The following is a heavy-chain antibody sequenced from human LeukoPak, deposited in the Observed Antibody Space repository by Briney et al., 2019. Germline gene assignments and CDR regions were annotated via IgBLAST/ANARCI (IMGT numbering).Heavy chain of an antibody. CDR2: INPSGGST. CDR1: GGTFSSCA. D-gene: IGHD2/OR15-2a*01. V-gene: IGHV1-46*01. CDR3: ASSRIRGSNWFDP. Sequence: ASVKVSCKASGGTFSSCAISWVRQAPGQGLEWMGIINPSGGSTSYAQKFQGRVTMTRDTSTSTVYMELSSLRSENTAVYYCASSRIRGSNWFDPWGQGTLVTVSS. J-gene: IGHJ5*02.